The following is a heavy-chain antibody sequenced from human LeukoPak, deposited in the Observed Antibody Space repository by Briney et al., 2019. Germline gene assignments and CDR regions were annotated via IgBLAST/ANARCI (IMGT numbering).Heavy chain of an antibody. CDR3: AKAGRAVAGTSLRNWFDP. CDR2: IYTSGNT. D-gene: IGHD6-19*01. CDR1: GGSISSGSYY. J-gene: IGHJ5*02. Sequence: SETLSLTCTVSGGSISSGSYYWSWIRQPAGKGLEWIVRIYTSGNTKYNPSLKSRVTISLDTSKNQFSLKLSSVTAADTAVYYCAKAGRAVAGTSLRNWFDPWGQGTLVTVST. V-gene: IGHV4-61*02.